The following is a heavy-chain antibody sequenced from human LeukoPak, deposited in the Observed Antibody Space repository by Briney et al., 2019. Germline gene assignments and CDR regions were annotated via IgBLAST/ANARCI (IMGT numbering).Heavy chain of an antibody. Sequence: SETLSLTCTVSGGSISSSSYYWGWIRQPPGKGLEWIGSIYYSGSTYYNPSLKSRVTISVDTCKNQFSLKLSSVTAADTAVYYCARRPYYDFWSGYYTGGYYYYYMDVWGKGTTVTVSS. CDR2: IYYSGST. V-gene: IGHV4-39*01. J-gene: IGHJ6*03. CDR1: GGSISSSSYY. D-gene: IGHD3-3*01. CDR3: ARRPYYDFWSGYYTGGYYYYYMDV.